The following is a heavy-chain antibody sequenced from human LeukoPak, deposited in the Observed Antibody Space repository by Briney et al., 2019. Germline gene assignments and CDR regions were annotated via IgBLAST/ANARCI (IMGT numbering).Heavy chain of an antibody. Sequence: SETLSLTCTVSGGSISSYYWCWIRQPAGKGLEWIGRVSGSGSSNYNPSLHSRVTMSVDTSKNQVSLKVNSVTAADTAVYYCATLGDGSGWYYFDYWGQGTPVTVSS. CDR1: GGSISSYY. CDR3: ATLGDGSGWYYFDY. V-gene: IGHV4-4*07. J-gene: IGHJ4*01. CDR2: VSGSGSS. D-gene: IGHD6-19*01.